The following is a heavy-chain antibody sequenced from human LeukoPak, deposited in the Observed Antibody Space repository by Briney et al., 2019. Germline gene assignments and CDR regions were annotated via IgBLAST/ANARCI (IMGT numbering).Heavy chain of an antibody. CDR3: ARRRGVGSGRGGLGAFDI. D-gene: IGHD3-10*01. J-gene: IGHJ3*02. CDR2: IYYSWST. V-gene: IGHV4-59*01. Sequence: PSETLSLTCTVSGGSISSYYWSWIRQPPGKGLEWIGYIYYSWSTNYNPSLKSRVTISVDTSKNQFSLKLSSVTAADTAVYYCARRRGVGSGRGGLGAFDIWGQGTMVTVSS. CDR1: GGSISSYY.